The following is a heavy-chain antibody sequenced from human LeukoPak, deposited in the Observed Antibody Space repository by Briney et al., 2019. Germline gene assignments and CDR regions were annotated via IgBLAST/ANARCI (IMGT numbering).Heavy chain of an antibody. V-gene: IGHV3-30*18. CDR2: ISYDGSNK. CDR3: AKDRGSSGWYSYYYGMDV. D-gene: IGHD6-19*01. J-gene: IGHJ6*01. CDR1: EFTFSSYG. Sequence: GGSLRLSCAASEFTFSSYGMHWVRQAPGKGLEWVAVISYDGSNKYYADSVKGRFTISRDNSKNTLYLQMNSLRAEDTAVYYCAKDRGSSGWYSYYYGMDVWGQGTTVTVSS.